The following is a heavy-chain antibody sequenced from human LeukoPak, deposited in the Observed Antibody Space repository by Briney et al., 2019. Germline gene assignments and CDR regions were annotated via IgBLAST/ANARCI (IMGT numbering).Heavy chain of an antibody. J-gene: IGHJ4*02. D-gene: IGHD3-9*01. CDR3: ARVDDILTGYHPYTYCFDY. CDR1: VYTFTVYY. CDR2: INPNSGGT. Sequence: GASVKVSCKASVYTFTVYYMHWVRQAPGQGLEWMGWINPNSGGTNYAQKFQGRVTMTRDTSISTAYMELSRLRSDDTAVYYCARVDDILTGYHPYTYCFDYWGQGTLVTVPS. V-gene: IGHV1-2*02.